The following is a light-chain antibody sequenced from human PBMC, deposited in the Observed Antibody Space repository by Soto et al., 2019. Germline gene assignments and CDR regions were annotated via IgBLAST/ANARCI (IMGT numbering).Light chain of an antibody. CDR2: GAS. V-gene: IGKV3-20*01. CDR3: QHYNSYSEA. CDR1: QSVSSTY. Sequence: PGTLSLSPGERATLSCRASQSVSSTYLAWYQKKCGQAPRLPIYGASSGATGVPDRFSGSGSGTEFTLTISSLQPDDFATYYCQHYNSYSEAFGQGTKVDIK. J-gene: IGKJ1*01.